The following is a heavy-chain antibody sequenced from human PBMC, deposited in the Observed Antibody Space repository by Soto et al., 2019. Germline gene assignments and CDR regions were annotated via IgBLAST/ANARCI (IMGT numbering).Heavy chain of an antibody. V-gene: IGHV3-64*01. Sequence: EVQLAESGGGLAQPGGSLRLSCAASGFTLSGYAMDWVRQAPGKGLEYVSGISSTGVGTYYANSVQGRFTISRDNSKNTVYLQMGSLRPEGMAVYYCARRARPDFYYMDVWGKGTTVTVSS. J-gene: IGHJ6*03. CDR3: ARRARPDFYYMDV. D-gene: IGHD6-6*01. CDR2: ISSTGVGT. CDR1: GFTLSGYA.